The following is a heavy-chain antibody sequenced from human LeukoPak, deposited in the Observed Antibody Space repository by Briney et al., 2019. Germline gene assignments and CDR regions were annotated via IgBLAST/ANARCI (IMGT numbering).Heavy chain of an antibody. CDR1: GFTFSSYG. D-gene: IGHD2-8*01. Sequence: GRSLRLSCAASGFTFSSYGMHWVRQAPGKGLEWVAVISYDGSNKYYADSVKGRFTISRDNSKNTLYLQMNSLRAEDTAVYYCAKEGKDIVLMVYAMGFDPWGQGTLVTVSS. V-gene: IGHV3-30*18. J-gene: IGHJ5*02. CDR2: ISYDGSNK. CDR3: AKEGKDIVLMVYAMGFDP.